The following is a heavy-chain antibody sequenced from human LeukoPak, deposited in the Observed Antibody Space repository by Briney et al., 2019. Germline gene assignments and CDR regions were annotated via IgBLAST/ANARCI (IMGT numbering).Heavy chain of an antibody. CDR1: GFTFSTSG. CDR3: ATYYYDSSGYYPDAFDI. J-gene: IGHJ3*02. CDR2: ISYDGNNK. V-gene: IGHV3-33*05. Sequence: GGSLRLSCAASGFTFSTSGMHWVRQAPGKGLEWVAVISYDGNNKYYADSVKGQFTISRDNSKNTLYLQMNSLRAEDTAVYYCATYYYDSSGYYPDAFDIWGQGTMVTVSS. D-gene: IGHD3-22*01.